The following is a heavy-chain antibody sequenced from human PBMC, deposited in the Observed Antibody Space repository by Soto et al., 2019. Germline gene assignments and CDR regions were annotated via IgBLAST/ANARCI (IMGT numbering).Heavy chain of an antibody. CDR3: ARYLGPTTWFDH. CDR2: MYHTGSS. V-gene: IGHV4-30-2*01. J-gene: IGHJ5*02. D-gene: IGHD1-26*01. Sequence: QILLHESGSGLLRPSETLSLTCTVSGTSVTSGDFSWAWIRQAPAKGLEWIGYMYHTGSSYYNPSLTSRITMSVDTSNNQFSLTLTSVTAADTALYYCARYLGPTTWFDHWGQGTLGTVSS. CDR1: GTSVTSGDFS.